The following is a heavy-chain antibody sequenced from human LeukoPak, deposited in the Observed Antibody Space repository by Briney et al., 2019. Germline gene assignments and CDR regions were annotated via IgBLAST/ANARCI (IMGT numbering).Heavy chain of an antibody. D-gene: IGHD2-15*01. J-gene: IGHJ4*02. CDR1: AFTFSDYP. CDR2: IAHDGSYE. CDR3: AKQLGYCSDGSCYFPY. V-gene: IGHV3-30*04. Sequence: GGSLRLSCVTSAFTFSDYPMHWVRQAPGKGLEWVAVIAHDGSYEFHADSVQGRFTISRDNSKSTLCLQMNSLRAEDTAVYYCAKQLGYCSDGSCYFPYWGQGTLVTVSS.